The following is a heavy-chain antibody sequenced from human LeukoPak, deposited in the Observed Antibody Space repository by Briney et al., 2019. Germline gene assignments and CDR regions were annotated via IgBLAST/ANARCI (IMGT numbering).Heavy chain of an antibody. D-gene: IGHD3-22*01. CDR2: ISGSGGST. CDR1: GFTFSSYA. J-gene: IGHJ4*02. Sequence: GGSLRLSCAASGFTFSSYAMSWVRQAPGKGLEWVSAISGSGGSTYYADSVKGRFTISRDNSKNTLYLQMNSLRAEDTAVYYCAKGEQYYYDSSGYYTFDYWGQGTLVTVSS. V-gene: IGHV3-23*01. CDR3: AKGEQYYYDSSGYYTFDY.